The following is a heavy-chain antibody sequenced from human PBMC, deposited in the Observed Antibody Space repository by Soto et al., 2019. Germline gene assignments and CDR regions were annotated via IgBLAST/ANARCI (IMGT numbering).Heavy chain of an antibody. J-gene: IGHJ4*02. CDR3: ARGYYDSRGYYWDY. Sequence: QVQLVQSGAEVKKPGSSVKVSCKASGGTFSSYTISWVRQAPGQGLEWMGRIIPILGIANYAQKFQGRVTITADKSTSTAYMELSSLRSEDTAVYYCARGYYDSRGYYWDYWGQGTLVTVSS. CDR1: GGTFSSYT. D-gene: IGHD3-22*01. V-gene: IGHV1-69*02. CDR2: IIPILGIA.